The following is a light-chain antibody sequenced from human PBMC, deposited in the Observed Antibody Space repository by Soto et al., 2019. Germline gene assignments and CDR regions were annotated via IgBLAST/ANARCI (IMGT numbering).Light chain of an antibody. CDR2: GAS. Sequence: EIVLTQSPGTLSLSPGERATLSCRASQSVSSSYLAWYQQTPGQAPRLFIYGASSRATGIPDRFSGSGSGKDFTLTISRLEPEDFAVYYCQQYGSSGLTFGGGTKVEIK. J-gene: IGKJ4*01. CDR3: QQYGSSGLT. CDR1: QSVSSSY. V-gene: IGKV3-20*01.